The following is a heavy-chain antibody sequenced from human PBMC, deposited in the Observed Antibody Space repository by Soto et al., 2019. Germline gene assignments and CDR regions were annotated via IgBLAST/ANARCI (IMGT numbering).Heavy chain of an antibody. D-gene: IGHD3-22*01. J-gene: IGHJ3*02. CDR2: VSGSGGRV. CDR3: AMTRLYDTGTNDYHRDALDI. V-gene: IGHV3-23*01. CDR1: GFPFGTYV. Sequence: EAQLLESGGGVVEPRGSLKLSCVASGFPFGTYVINWLRQAPGEGLEWVSGVSGSGGRVYSADSVKGRFTISRDNSKNTLYLQMNSLRAEDTAIYYCAMTRLYDTGTNDYHRDALDIWGQGTQVTVSS.